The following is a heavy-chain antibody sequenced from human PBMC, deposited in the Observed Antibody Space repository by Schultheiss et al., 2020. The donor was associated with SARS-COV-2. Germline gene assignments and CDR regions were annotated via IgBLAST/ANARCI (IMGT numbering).Heavy chain of an antibody. CDR2: FDPEDGET. CDR3: ATVSSPKSIAARPWYAFDI. V-gene: IGHV1-24*01. D-gene: IGHD6-6*01. J-gene: IGHJ3*02. Sequence: ASVKVSCKVSGYTLTELSMHWVRQAPGKGLEWMGGFDPEDGETIYAQKFQGRVTMTEDTSTDTAYMELSSLRSEDTAVYYCATVSSPKSIAARPWYAFDIWGQGTMVTVSS. CDR1: GYTLTELS.